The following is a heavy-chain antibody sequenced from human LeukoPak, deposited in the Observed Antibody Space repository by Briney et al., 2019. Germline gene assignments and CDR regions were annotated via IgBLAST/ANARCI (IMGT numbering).Heavy chain of an antibody. V-gene: IGHV3-53*01. CDR3: AREFRQTYSSGWSLDY. J-gene: IGHJ4*02. Sequence: GGSLRLSCAASGFTVSTYSMSWVRQAPGKGLEWVATFSSGGRTSYADSVKGRFTISRDNSRNTIYLQIDSLRAEDTATYYCAREFRQTYSSGWSLDYWGQGTLVTVSS. D-gene: IGHD6-19*01. CDR1: GFTVSTYS. CDR2: FSSGGRT.